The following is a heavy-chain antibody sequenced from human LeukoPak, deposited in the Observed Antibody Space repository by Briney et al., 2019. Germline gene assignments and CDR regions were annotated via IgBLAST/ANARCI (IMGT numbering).Heavy chain of an antibody. CDR3: ARSSIIAAAGPYYFDY. CDR1: GGTFSSYY. D-gene: IGHD6-13*01. Sequence: SVKLSCKASGGTFSSYYISWIRQPPGQGLEWMGGIIPICGTANYAQKFQGSVTITADKSTSTAYMELSSLRSEDTPVYYCARSSIIAAAGPYYFDYWGQGTLVTVSS. CDR2: IIPICGTA. J-gene: IGHJ4*02. V-gene: IGHV1-69*06.